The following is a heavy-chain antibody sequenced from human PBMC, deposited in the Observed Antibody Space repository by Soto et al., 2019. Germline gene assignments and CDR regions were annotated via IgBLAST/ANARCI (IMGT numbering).Heavy chain of an antibody. Sequence: QVQLQESGPGLVKPSETLSLTCTVSGDSMTNYYWSWIRQPPGKGLEWIAYIYYSGSNNYNPSLKGRVTLSVDTSKNQFSLRLTSVTAADTAVYYCARHLDYTAFDFWGQGTLVTVSS. CDR1: GDSMTNYY. D-gene: IGHD4-4*01. V-gene: IGHV4-59*08. J-gene: IGHJ4*02. CDR3: ARHLDYTAFDF. CDR2: IYYSGSN.